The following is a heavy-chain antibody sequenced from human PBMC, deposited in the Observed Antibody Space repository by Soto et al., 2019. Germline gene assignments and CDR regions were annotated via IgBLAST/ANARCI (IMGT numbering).Heavy chain of an antibody. D-gene: IGHD6-13*01. CDR2: IYSGGST. CDR1: GFTVSSNY. J-gene: IGHJ4*02. Sequence: EVQLVESGGGLIQPGGSLRLSCAASGFTVSSNYMSWVRQAPGKGLEWVSVIYSGGSTYYADSVKGRFTISRDNSKNTLYLQMNSLRAEDTAVYYCAGEQYSSSWSFDYWGQGTLVTVSS. CDR3: AGEQYSSSWSFDY. V-gene: IGHV3-53*01.